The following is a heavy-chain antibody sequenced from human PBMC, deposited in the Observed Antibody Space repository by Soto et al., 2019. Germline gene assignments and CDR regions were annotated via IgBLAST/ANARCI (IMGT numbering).Heavy chain of an antibody. CDR2: IYYSGST. CDR3: AGESRYDLVPYYYYGMDV. CDR1: GGSISSGDYY. Sequence: QVQLQESGPGLVKPSQTLSLTCTVSGGSISSGDYYWSWIRQPPGKGLEWIGYIYYSGSTYYNPSLKCRVTISVATSKNRFSLRLGSVPAADTAVYYGAGESRYDLVPYYYYGMDVWGQGTTVPVSS. V-gene: IGHV4-30-4*01. D-gene: IGHD2-2*01. J-gene: IGHJ6*02.